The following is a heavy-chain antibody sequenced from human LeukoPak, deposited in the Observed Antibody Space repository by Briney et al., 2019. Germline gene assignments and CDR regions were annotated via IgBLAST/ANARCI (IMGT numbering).Heavy chain of an antibody. CDR3: ARQETSTYNGAFDI. Sequence: PGGSLRLSCVASGLSLSTYWMSWVRQAPGKGLEWVANIRKDGSEKYYVDSVRGRFTISRDNAKNSLYLQMNSLRADDTAVYHCARQETSTYNGAFDIWGQGTMVTVSS. D-gene: IGHD1-1*01. V-gene: IGHV3-7*01. CDR2: IRKDGSEK. J-gene: IGHJ3*02. CDR1: GLSLSTYW.